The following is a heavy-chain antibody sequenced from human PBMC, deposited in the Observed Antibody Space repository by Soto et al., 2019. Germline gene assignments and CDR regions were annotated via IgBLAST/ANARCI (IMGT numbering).Heavy chain of an antibody. V-gene: IGHV2-26*01. D-gene: IGHD3-10*01. CDR3: ARLYYYGSGSYANYYYDMDV. J-gene: IGHJ6*03. Sequence: GSGPTLVNPTETLTLTCTVSGFSLSNARMGVSWIRQPPGKALEWLAHIFSNDEKSYSTSLKSRLTISKDTSKSQVVLTMTNMDPVDTATYYCARLYYYGSGSYANYYYDMDVWGNATTVTSP. CDR1: GFSLSNARMG. CDR2: IFSNDEK.